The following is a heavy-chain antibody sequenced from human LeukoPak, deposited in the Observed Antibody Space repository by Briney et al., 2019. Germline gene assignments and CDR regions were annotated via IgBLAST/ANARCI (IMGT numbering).Heavy chain of an antibody. Sequence: GGSLRLSCAASEFTFSSYSMNWVRQAPGKGLEWVSYITNSGNSKSYADSVKGRFTISRDNAKNSLYLQMNGLRVEDTAVYYCTRLQIAVAGPNWFDPWGQGTLVTVSS. J-gene: IGHJ5*02. CDR1: EFTFSSYS. CDR2: ITNSGNSK. CDR3: TRLQIAVAGPNWFDP. V-gene: IGHV3-48*04. D-gene: IGHD6-19*01.